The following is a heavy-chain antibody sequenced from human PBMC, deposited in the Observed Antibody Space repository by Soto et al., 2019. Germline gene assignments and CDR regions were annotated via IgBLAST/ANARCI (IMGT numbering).Heavy chain of an antibody. CDR3: ARGYRQSGYSSCWVFDY. CDR1: GGSINSGGYY. CDR2: IFYSGST. V-gene: IGHV4-31*01. Sequence: QVQLQESGPGLVKPSQTLSLICTVSGGSINSGGYYWNWIRQHPGKGLEWIGYIFYSGSTYYNPFLRSQLTISADTSKNQFALNLSSGTAADTAVYFCARGYRQSGYSSCWVFDYWGQGTLVNVSS. D-gene: IGHD6-13*01. J-gene: IGHJ4*02.